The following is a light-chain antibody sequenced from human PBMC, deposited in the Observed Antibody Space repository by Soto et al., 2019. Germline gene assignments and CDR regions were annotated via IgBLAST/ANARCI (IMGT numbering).Light chain of an antibody. CDR2: GAS. V-gene: IGKV3-20*01. CDR3: QQYGGSRNT. J-gene: IGKJ2*01. Sequence: EIVLTQSPGTLSLSPGERATLSCRASQRVRSSYLAWYQQKPGQAPRLLIYGASSRATGIPDRFSGSGSETDFTLTISRLEPEDFAVYYCQQYGGSRNTFGQGTKLEIK. CDR1: QRVRSSY.